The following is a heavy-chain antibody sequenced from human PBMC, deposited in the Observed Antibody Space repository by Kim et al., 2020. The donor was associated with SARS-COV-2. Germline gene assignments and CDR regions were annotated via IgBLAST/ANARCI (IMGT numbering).Heavy chain of an antibody. CDR1: GGSISSSSYY. D-gene: IGHD2-2*01. J-gene: IGHJ3*02. V-gene: IGHV4-39*02. CDR3: ARDIVVVPAARHAFDI. CDR2: IYYSGST. Sequence: AETLSLTCTVSGGSISSSSYYWGWIRQPPGKGLEWIGSIYYSGSTYYNPSLKSRVTISVDTSKNQFSLKLSSVTAADTAVYYCARDIVVVPAARHAFDI.